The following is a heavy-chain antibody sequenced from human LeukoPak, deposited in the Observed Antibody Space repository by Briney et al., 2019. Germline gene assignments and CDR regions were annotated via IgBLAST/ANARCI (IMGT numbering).Heavy chain of an antibody. Sequence: GGSLRLSCAASGFTFSSYAMHWVRQAPGKGLEWVAVISYDGSNKYYADSVKGRFTISRDNSKNTLYLQMNSLRAEDTAVYYCARGIAVAGTVGNAFDIWGQGTMVTVSS. CDR3: ARGIAVAGTVGNAFDI. CDR1: GFTFSSYA. V-gene: IGHV3-30-3*01. J-gene: IGHJ3*02. CDR2: ISYDGSNK. D-gene: IGHD6-19*01.